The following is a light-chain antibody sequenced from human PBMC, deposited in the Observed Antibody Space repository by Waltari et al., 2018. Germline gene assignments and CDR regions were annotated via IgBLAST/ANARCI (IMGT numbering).Light chain of an antibody. V-gene: IGLV2-8*01. CDR1: SSDVGGFNY. Sequence: QSALTQPPSASGSPGQSVTISCTVTSSDVGGFNYVSWYQHHPGKAPKLMIYEVSKRPSGVPDRFSGSKSGNTASLTVSGLQAEDEADYYCSSYAGFNNFVVFGGGTSVTVL. J-gene: IGLJ2*01. CDR3: SSYAGFNNFVV. CDR2: EVS.